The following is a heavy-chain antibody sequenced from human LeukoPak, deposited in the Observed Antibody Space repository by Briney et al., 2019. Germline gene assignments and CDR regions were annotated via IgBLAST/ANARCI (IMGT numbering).Heavy chain of an antibody. J-gene: IGHJ4*02. CDR1: GGSISSYS. Sequence: SETLSLTCTASGGSISSYSWSWIRQPAGKGLDWIGRIYTSGSNNYNPSHKSRVNMSVDTFHNQFSLKLSSVTAADTAVYYCARDDYGSGSYSTFDYWGQGTLVTVSS. CDR3: ARDDYGSGSYSTFDY. V-gene: IGHV4-4*07. D-gene: IGHD3-10*01. CDR2: IYTSGSN.